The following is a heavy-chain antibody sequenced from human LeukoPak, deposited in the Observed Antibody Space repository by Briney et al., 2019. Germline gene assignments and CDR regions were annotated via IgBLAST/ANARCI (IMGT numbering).Heavy chain of an antibody. CDR1: VGSLSSYY. CDR2: NYYSGST. J-gene: IGHJ4*02. CDR3: ARGYGSGSLY. D-gene: IGHD3-10*01. Sequence: SETLSLTCTVSVGSLSSYYWSWIRQPPGKGLEWVGHNYYSGSTNYNPPRKSRVTLSVDTPQDQSSLKLSSVNAADTALFYCARGYGSGSLYWGQRTLVTVSS. V-gene: IGHV4-59*13.